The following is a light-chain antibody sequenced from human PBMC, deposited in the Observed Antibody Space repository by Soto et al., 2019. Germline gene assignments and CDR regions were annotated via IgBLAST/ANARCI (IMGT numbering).Light chain of an antibody. CDR3: SSFISSMTNV. CDR1: SSDVGGYNS. J-gene: IGLJ1*01. Sequence: QSALTQPGSVSGSRGQSITISCNGTSSDVGGYNSVSWYQQPPGKAPKLILYDVTDRPSGVFYRFSGSKSGNTASLTISGLLAADEADYFCSSFISSMTNVFGSGPKVTVL. V-gene: IGLV2-14*01. CDR2: DVT.